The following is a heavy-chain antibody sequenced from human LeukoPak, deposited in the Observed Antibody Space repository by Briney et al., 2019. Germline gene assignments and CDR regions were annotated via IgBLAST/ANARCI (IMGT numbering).Heavy chain of an antibody. CDR3: PKDGGYSGY. J-gene: IGHJ4*02. Sequence: GGSLRLSCAASGFTFSSYGMPWVRQAPGKGVEGGAVISYDGSNNYSADSVKGRFTISRDNSKNTLYLQMNSLRAEDTAVYYCPKDGGYSGYWGQGTLVTVSS. V-gene: IGHV3-30*18. CDR2: ISYDGSNN. CDR1: GFTFSSYG. D-gene: IGHD5-12*01.